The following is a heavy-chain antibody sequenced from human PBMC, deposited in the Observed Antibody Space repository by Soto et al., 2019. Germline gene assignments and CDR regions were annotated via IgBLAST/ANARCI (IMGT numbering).Heavy chain of an antibody. CDR3: VRGGDTMVRGVIIFYYYGMDV. Sequence: SETLSLTCAVSGYSISSGYYWGWTRQSPGKGLEWIGSFYHRGSTYYNPSLKSRVTISLDTSKNQFSLRLTSVTAADTAVYYCVRGGDTMVRGVIIFYYYGMDVWGQGTTVTVSS. CDR2: FYHRGST. CDR1: GYSISSGYY. J-gene: IGHJ6*02. D-gene: IGHD3-10*01. V-gene: IGHV4-38-2*01.